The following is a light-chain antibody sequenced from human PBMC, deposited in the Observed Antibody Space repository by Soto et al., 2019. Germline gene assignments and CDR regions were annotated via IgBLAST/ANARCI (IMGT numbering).Light chain of an antibody. Sequence: QSALTQPASVSGSPGQSITISCTGTSSDVGGYNYVSWYQQHPGKAPKLMIYDVSNRPSGVSNRFSGSKSGNMASLTISGLQAEDEADYYCGSYTSSSLVVFGGGTKLTVL. CDR2: DVS. J-gene: IGLJ2*01. CDR3: GSYTSSSLVV. CDR1: SSDVGGYNY. V-gene: IGLV2-14*01.